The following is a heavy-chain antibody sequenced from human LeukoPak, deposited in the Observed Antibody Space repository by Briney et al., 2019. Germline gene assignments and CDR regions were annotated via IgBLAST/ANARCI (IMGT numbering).Heavy chain of an antibody. CDR3: ATEPGIVGIGYSYGNCGGDCYSIDY. CDR2: ISYDGSNK. J-gene: IGHJ4*02. CDR1: GFTFSSYG. V-gene: IGHV3-30*03. Sequence: PGRSLRLSCAASGFTFSSYGMHWVRQAPGKGLEWVAVISYDGSNKYYADSVKGRFTISRDNSKNTLYLQMNSLRAEDTAVYYCATEPGIVGIGYSYGNCGGDCYSIDYWGQGTLVTVSS. D-gene: IGHD2-21*02.